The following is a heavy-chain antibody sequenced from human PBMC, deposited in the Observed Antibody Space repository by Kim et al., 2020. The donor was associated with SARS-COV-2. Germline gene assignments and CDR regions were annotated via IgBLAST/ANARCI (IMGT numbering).Heavy chain of an antibody. CDR3: AKESCPVGGSCPRRLFMYYGMDV. CDR2: ISWDGGST. J-gene: IGHJ6*02. CDR1: GFTFDDYT. D-gene: IGHD2-15*01. Sequence: GGSLRLSCAASGFTFDDYTMHWVRQAPGKGLEWVSLISWDGGSTYYADSVKGRFTISRDNSKNSLYLQMNSLRTEDTALYYCAKESCPVGGSCPRRLFMYYGMDVWGPGTTVTVSS. V-gene: IGHV3-43*01.